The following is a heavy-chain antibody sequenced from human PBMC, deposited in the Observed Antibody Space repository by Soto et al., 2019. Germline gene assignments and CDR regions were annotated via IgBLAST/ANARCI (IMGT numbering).Heavy chain of an antibody. CDR2: IYHSGST. D-gene: IGHD3-16*02. CDR1: GGSISSGGYS. V-gene: IGHV4-30-2*01. Sequence: SETLSLTCAVSGGSISSGGYSWSWIRQPPGKGLEWIGYIYHSGSTYYNPSLKSRVTISVDRSKNQFSLKLSSVTAADTAVYYCAREVITFGGVIETHFDYWGQGTLVTSPQ. CDR3: AREVITFGGVIETHFDY. J-gene: IGHJ4*02.